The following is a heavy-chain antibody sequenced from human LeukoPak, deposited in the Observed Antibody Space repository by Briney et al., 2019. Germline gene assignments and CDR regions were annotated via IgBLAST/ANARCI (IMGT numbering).Heavy chain of an antibody. V-gene: IGHV4-59*01. D-gene: IGHD3-10*01. CDR2: IYYTGST. CDR1: GGSISSFY. Sequence: PSETLSLTCTVSGGSISSFYWSWIRQPPGKGLEWIGYIYYTGSTNYNPSLKSRVTISVDTSKNQFSLKLSSVTAADMAVYYCARAMVRGVIDYWGQGTLVTVSS. J-gene: IGHJ4*02. CDR3: ARAMVRGVIDY.